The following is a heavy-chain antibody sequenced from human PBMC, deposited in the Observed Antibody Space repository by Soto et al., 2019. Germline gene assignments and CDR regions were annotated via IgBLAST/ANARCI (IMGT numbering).Heavy chain of an antibody. Sequence: SQTLSLTCAISGDTVSSNSAAWNWIRQSPSRGLEWLGRTYYRSKWYNDYAVSVKGRITINPDTSKNQFSLQLNSVTPEDTAVYYCAREDSIIIPAVSDFWGQGTLVTVS. D-gene: IGHD2-2*01. V-gene: IGHV6-1*01. CDR1: GDTVSSNSAA. CDR3: AREDSIIIPAVSDF. J-gene: IGHJ4*02. CDR2: TYYRSKWYN.